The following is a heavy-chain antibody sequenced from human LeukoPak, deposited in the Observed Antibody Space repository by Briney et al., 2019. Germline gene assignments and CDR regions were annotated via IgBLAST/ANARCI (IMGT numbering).Heavy chain of an antibody. CDR2: MNPNNGNT. CDR1: GFRFTSYG. CDR3: VRDGEGAAISVNYWFDP. Sequence: ASVTVSCKAAGFRFTSYGIDWVRQASGQGLEWMGWMNPNNGNTGYAQKFQGRVTMTRDTSISTAYMELRGLRSEDTAVYYCVRDGEGAAISVNYWFDPWGQGTLVTVSS. J-gene: IGHJ5*02. V-gene: IGHV1-8*01. D-gene: IGHD2-2*02.